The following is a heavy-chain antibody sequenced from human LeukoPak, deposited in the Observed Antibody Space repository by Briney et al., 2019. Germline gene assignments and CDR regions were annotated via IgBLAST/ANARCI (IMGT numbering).Heavy chain of an antibody. D-gene: IGHD1-1*01. CDR2: ISTSGSPI. J-gene: IGHJ4*02. Sequence: TGGSLRLSCAASGFTFSAYTMKWVRQAPGKGREWISYISTSGSPIYYADSVKGRFTISRDNAKYSVYLQMNSLRAEDTAMYYCARGWNDDYWGQGTLVTVSS. CDR1: GFTFSAYT. CDR3: ARGWNDDY. V-gene: IGHV3-48*01.